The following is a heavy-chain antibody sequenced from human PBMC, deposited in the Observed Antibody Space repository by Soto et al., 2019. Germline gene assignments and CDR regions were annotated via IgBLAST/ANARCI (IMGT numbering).Heavy chain of an antibody. Sequence: QVQLQQSGPGLVKPSQTLSLTCAISGDSVSSNSVAWNWIRQSPSRSLEWLGRTFYRSKWSNDYAVSVRGRMTINSDTATNQFSLHLNSVTPEDTAVYYCARAPPRGYCFDYWGQGIPVTVSS. V-gene: IGHV6-1*01. CDR2: TFYRSKWSN. J-gene: IGHJ4*02. CDR3: ARAPPRGYCFDY. CDR1: GDSVSSNSVA. D-gene: IGHD3-16*01.